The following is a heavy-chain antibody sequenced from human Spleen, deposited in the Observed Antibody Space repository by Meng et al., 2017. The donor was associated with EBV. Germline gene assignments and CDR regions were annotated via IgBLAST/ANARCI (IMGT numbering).Heavy chain of an antibody. D-gene: IGHD1-26*01. J-gene: IGHJ5*02. V-gene: IGHV4-4*02. CDR3: AQRERWGLNP. Sequence: AELQGSGPGLVKPSGTLSLTCAVSGGSISSSNWWNWVRQAPGKGLEWIGEIYHSGSTSYNPSLESRVTISIDKSKNQVSLKLTSVTAADTAVYYCAQRERWGLNPWGQGTLVTVSS. CDR1: GGSISSSNW. CDR2: IYHSGST.